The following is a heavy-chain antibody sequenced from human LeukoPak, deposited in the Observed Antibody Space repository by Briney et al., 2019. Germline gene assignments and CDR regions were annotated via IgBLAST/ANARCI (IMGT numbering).Heavy chain of an antibody. Sequence: GASVKVSCKASGYTFTSYGISWLRQAPGQGLEWMGWISAYNGNTNYAQKLQGRVTMTTDTSTSTAYMELRSLRSDDTAVYYCSLMVRGVISAPFDYWGQGTLVTVSS. CDR2: ISAYNGNT. CDR1: GYTFTSYG. J-gene: IGHJ4*02. CDR3: SLMVRGVISAPFDY. D-gene: IGHD3-10*01. V-gene: IGHV1-18*01.